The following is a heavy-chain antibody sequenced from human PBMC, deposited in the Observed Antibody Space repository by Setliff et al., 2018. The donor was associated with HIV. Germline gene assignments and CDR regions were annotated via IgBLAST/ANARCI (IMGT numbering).Heavy chain of an antibody. Sequence: PSETLSLTCAVSGGSISSAYWSWVRQPPGKGLEWIGYIFYSGSTNYNPSLKSRVTISVDTSKNQFSLKLSSVTAADTAVYYCARTQQTYYYDSSGYYFDYWGQGTLVTVSS. J-gene: IGHJ4*02. V-gene: IGHV4-59*08. CDR1: GGSISSAY. CDR2: IFYSGST. CDR3: ARTQQTYYYDSSGYYFDY. D-gene: IGHD3-22*01.